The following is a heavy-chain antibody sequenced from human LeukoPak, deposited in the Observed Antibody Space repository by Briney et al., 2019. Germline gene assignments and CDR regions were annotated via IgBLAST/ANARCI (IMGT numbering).Heavy chain of an antibody. CDR1: GFTFSSYS. Sequence: PGGSLRLSCAASGFTFSSYSMDWVRQAPGKGLEWVSSISGSSSYIYYADSVKGRFTISRDNSKNTLYLQMNSLRAEDTAVYYCAKAVVVPAALFDYWGQGTLVTVSS. J-gene: IGHJ4*02. D-gene: IGHD2-2*01. CDR2: ISGSSSYI. CDR3: AKAVVVPAALFDY. V-gene: IGHV3-21*04.